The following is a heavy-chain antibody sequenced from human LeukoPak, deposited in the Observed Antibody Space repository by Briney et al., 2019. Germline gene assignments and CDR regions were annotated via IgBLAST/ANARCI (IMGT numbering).Heavy chain of an antibody. D-gene: IGHD6-19*01. V-gene: IGHV3-74*01. Sequence: GGSLRLSCSASGFTFSSYAMHWVRQAPGKGLVWVSRINSDGSSTSYADSVKGRFTISRDNARNTLYLQMNSLRAEDTAVYYCAREEYSSGWSPFGYWGQGTLVTVSS. CDR3: AREEYSSGWSPFGY. J-gene: IGHJ4*02. CDR1: GFTFSSYA. CDR2: INSDGSST.